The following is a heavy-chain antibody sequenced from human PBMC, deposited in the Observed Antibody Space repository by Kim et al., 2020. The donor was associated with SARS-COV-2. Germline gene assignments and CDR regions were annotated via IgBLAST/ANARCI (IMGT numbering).Heavy chain of an antibody. V-gene: IGHV3-49*04. CDR2: IRSKAYGGTT. Sequence: GGSLRLSCTASGFTFGDYAMSWVRQAPGKGLEWVGFIRSKAYGGTTEYAASVKGRFTISRDDSKSIAYLQMNSLKTEDTAVYYCTREPRKSIAVAGTLFPRYYYYYYMDVWGKGTTVTVS. D-gene: IGHD6-19*01. J-gene: IGHJ6*03. CDR1: GFTFGDYA. CDR3: TREPRKSIAVAGTLFPRYYYYYYMDV.